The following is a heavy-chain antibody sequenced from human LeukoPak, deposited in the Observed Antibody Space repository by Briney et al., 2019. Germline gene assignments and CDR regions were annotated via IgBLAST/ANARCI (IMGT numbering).Heavy chain of an antibody. D-gene: IGHD3-22*01. CDR3: ARDPKDESSGYYYFDY. J-gene: IGHJ4*02. Sequence: ASVKVPCKASGGTFSSYAISWVRQAPGQGLEWMGGIIPIFGTANYAQKFQGRVTITADESTSTAYMELSSLRSEDTAVYYCARDPKDESSGYYYFDYWGQGTLVTVSS. CDR2: IIPIFGTA. CDR1: GGTFSSYA. V-gene: IGHV1-69*13.